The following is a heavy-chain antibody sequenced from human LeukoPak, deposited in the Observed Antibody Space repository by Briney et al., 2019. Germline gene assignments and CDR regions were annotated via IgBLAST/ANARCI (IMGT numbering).Heavy chain of an antibody. CDR1: GFTFSSYA. CDR3: AKISRFFLSGPSYFDY. CDR2: ISGSGGST. D-gene: IGHD3-3*01. Sequence: VGSLRLSCAAPGFTFSSYAMSWVRQAPGKGLEWVSAISGSGGSTYYADSVKGRFTISRDNSKNTLYLQMNSLRAEDTAVYYCAKISRFFLSGPSYFDYWGQGTLVTVSS. V-gene: IGHV3-23*01. J-gene: IGHJ4*02.